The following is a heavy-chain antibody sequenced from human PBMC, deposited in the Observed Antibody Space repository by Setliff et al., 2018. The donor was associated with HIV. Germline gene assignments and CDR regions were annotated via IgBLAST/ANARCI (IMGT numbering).Heavy chain of an antibody. Sequence: SETLSLTCAVSGGSISSRNWWRWVRQPPGKGLEWIGEIYHSGSTNYNPSLKSRVTISVATSKNQFSLKLNSVITADTAVYYCARSRTSSGYYGVTGYGMDVWGQGTTVTVSS. CDR2: IYHSGST. CDR3: ARSRTSSGYYGVTGYGMDV. D-gene: IGHD3-22*01. J-gene: IGHJ6*02. V-gene: IGHV4-4*02. CDR1: GGSISSRNW.